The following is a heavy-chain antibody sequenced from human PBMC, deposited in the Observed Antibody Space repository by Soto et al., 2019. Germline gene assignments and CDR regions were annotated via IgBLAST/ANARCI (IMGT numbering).Heavy chain of an antibody. V-gene: IGHV3-74*01. D-gene: IGHD6-13*01. CDR3: AKAGFSSSWSPTYFDY. CDR1: GFTFSSYW. J-gene: IGHJ4*02. CDR2: IKTDGSWA. Sequence: GGSLRLSCAASGFTFSSYWMHWVRQTPGQGLVWVSQIKTDGSWASYADSVKGRFTISRDNAKNTLYLQMNSLRAEDTAVYYCAKAGFSSSWSPTYFDYWGQGTLVTVSS.